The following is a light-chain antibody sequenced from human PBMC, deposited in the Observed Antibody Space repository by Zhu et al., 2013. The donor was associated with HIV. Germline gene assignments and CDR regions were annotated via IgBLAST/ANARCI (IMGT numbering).Light chain of an antibody. CDR3: QQRSSWPKT. V-gene: IGKV3D-20*02. CDR1: QSVHSNF. J-gene: IGKJ1*01. Sequence: DIVLTQSPGTLSLSPGERATLSCRASQSVHSNFLAWYQQKPGQAPRLLILGASNRATGIPARFSGSGSGTDFTLTISSLEPEDFAVYYCQQRSSWPKTFGQGTKVEVK. CDR2: GAS.